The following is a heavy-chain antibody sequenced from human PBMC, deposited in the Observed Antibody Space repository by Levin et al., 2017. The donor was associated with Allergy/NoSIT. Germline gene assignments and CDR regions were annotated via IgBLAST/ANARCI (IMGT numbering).Heavy chain of an antibody. CDR2: INSDSTYL. CDR1: GLTLSTHS. V-gene: IGHV3-21*01. Sequence: GGSLRLSCEASGLTLSTHSMNWVRQAPGKGLEWVSSINSDSTYLYHAESVRDRFTISRDNAKNSLYLQMNSLRAEDSAVYYCARSLFTMVRGVYAFDVWGQGTMVTVSS. D-gene: IGHD3-10*01. J-gene: IGHJ3*01. CDR3: ARSLFTMVRGVYAFDV.